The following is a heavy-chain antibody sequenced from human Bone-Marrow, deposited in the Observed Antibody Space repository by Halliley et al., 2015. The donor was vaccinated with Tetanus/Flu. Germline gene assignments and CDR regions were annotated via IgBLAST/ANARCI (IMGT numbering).Heavy chain of an antibody. J-gene: IGHJ5*02. D-gene: IGHD2-2*01. Sequence: SYTNSAESVKGRFTISRGNAKNSVYLQMNSLRAEGTAVYYCARDVRKASKVSTGMTYNWFDPWGQGTLVTVSS. CDR3: ARDVRKASKVSTGMTYNWFDP. CDR2: SYT. V-gene: IGHV3-11*05.